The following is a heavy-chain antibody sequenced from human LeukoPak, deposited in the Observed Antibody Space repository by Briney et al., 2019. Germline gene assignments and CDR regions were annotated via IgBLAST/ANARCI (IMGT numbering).Heavy chain of an antibody. CDR2: RNPNSGNT. D-gene: IGHD3-10*01. V-gene: IGHV1-8*01. J-gene: IGHJ6*03. Sequence: GASVNVSCKASVYTFTRYDINGVRQATGQGRDWMGWRNPNSGNTGYAQKVQGRGTMTRNNAISTAYMELSSLRSEDTAVYSCARGPDPSDYPDQYYSYMDVWGKGTTVTVSS. CDR1: VYTFTRYD. CDR3: ARGPDPSDYPDQYYSYMDV.